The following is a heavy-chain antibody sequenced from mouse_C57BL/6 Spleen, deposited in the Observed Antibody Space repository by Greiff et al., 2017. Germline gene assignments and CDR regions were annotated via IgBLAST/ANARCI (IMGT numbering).Heavy chain of an antibody. Sequence: EVQLVESGGGLVKPGGSLKLSCAASGFTFSSYAMSWVRQTPEKRLEWVATISDGGSYTYSPDNVQGRFTISRDNAKNNLYLQRGHLKSEDTAMYYGARERGIYYGNPYYFDYWGQGTTLTVSS. J-gene: IGHJ2*01. CDR1: GFTFSSYA. CDR3: ARERGIYYGNPYYFDY. CDR2: ISDGGSYT. V-gene: IGHV5-4*01. D-gene: IGHD2-1*01.